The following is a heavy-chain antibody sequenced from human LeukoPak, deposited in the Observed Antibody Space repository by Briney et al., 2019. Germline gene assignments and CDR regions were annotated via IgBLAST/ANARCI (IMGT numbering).Heavy chain of an antibody. CDR3: ARHYSSGWDFDY. D-gene: IGHD6-19*01. CDR1: GGSISGYY. J-gene: IGHJ4*02. Sequence: SETLSLTCTVSGGSISGYYWSWIRQPPGKGPEWIGYIFHSGSTSYNPSLKSRVTISVDMSKNQFSLRLSSVTAADAAIYYCARHYSSGWDFDYWGQGTLVTVSS. V-gene: IGHV4-59*08. CDR2: IFHSGST.